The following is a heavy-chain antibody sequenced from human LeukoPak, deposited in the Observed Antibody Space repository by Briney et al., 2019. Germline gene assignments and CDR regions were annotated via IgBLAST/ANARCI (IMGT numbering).Heavy chain of an antibody. V-gene: IGHV1-69*04. D-gene: IGHD1-26*01. CDR1: GGTFSSYA. Sequence: ASVKVSCKASGGTFSSYAISWVRQAPGQGLECMGRIIPILGIANYTQKFQGRVTITADKSTSTTYMELSSLRSEDTAVYYCARGGTPAVGTYYYYDGMDVWGQGTTVTVS. CDR2: IIPILGIA. J-gene: IGHJ6*02. CDR3: ARGGTPAVGTYYYYDGMDV.